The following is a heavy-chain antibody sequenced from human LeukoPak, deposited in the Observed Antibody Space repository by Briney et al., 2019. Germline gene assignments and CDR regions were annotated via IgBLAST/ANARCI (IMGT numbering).Heavy chain of an antibody. D-gene: IGHD2-2*01. CDR1: GYIFTSYG. Sequence: GGSVRVSCKASGYIFTSYGISWVRQAPGQGLEWMGWISAYNGNTNYAQKLQGRVTMTTDTSTSTAYMELRSLRSDDTAVYYCARGSPVVPSGYWGQGTLVTVSS. CDR2: ISAYNGNT. J-gene: IGHJ4*02. CDR3: ARGSPVVPSGY. V-gene: IGHV1-18*01.